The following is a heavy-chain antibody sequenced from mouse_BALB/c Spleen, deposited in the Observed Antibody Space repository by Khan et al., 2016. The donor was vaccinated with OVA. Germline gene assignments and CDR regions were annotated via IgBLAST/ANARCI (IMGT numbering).Heavy chain of an antibody. CDR1: GYTFTSYT. V-gene: IGHV1-4*01. J-gene: IGHJ2*01. CDR2: INPSSGYT. Sequence: VQLQESGAELARPGASVKMSCKASGYTFTSYTMHWVKLRPGQGLEWIGYINPSSGYTKYNQKFKDKATLNADKSSTTAYMQLSSLTSEDSAVYYCARTHERWGQGTTLTVSS. CDR3: ARTHER.